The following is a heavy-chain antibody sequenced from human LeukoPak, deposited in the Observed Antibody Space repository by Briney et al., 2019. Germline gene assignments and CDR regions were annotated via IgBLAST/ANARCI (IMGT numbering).Heavy chain of an antibody. CDR1: GFTFSSYS. J-gene: IGHJ6*02. D-gene: IGHD3-22*01. V-gene: IGHV3-21*04. CDR2: ISSSSYI. CDR3: ASYDSSGKGMDV. Sequence: GGSLRLSCAASGFTFSSYSMNWVRQAPGKGLEWVSSISSSSYIYYADSVKGRFTISRDNSKNTLYLQMNSLRAEDTAVYYCASYDSSGKGMDVWGQGTTVTVSS.